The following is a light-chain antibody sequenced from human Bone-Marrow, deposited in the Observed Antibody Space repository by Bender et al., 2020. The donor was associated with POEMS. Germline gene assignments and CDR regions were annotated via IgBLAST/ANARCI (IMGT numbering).Light chain of an antibody. CDR3: QVWDISGDHAFV. CDR2: YDS. V-gene: IGLV3-21*04. J-gene: IGLJ1*01. Sequence: SYVLTQPPSLSVAPGKTASLTCAGSSIGSRIVHWYQQRPGQAPVLVISYDSDRPSGIPERFSGSNSGNTATLTISRVEAGDEADYYCQVWDISGDHAFVFGTGTKVTVL. CDR1: SIGSRI.